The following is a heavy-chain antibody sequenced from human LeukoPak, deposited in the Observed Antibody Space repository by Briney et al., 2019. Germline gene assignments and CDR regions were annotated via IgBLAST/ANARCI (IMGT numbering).Heavy chain of an antibody. CDR1: GFTSSNYG. J-gene: IGHJ4*02. CDR2: ISYDGNKK. Sequence: PGGSLRLSCAASGFTSSNYGIHWVRQAPGRGLEWVAVISYDGNKKYYADSVKGRFTISRDNSKNTLYLQMNTSRAEDTAVYYCAKPPDWYCSSPSCHFAAPFDYWGQGTLVTVSS. CDR3: AKPPDWYCSSPSCHFAAPFDY. V-gene: IGHV3-30*18. D-gene: IGHD2-2*01.